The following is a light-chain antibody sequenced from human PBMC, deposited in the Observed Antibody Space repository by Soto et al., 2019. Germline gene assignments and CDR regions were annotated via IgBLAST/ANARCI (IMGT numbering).Light chain of an antibody. V-gene: IGKV3-20*01. J-gene: IGKJ5*01. CDR2: GAS. CDR3: QQYGSATNT. Sequence: EIVLTQSPGTLSLSXGERATLSCRASQSVSSSYLAWYQQKPGQAPRLLIYGASSRATGIPDRFSGSGSGTDFTLTISRLEPEDFAVYYCQQYGSATNTFGQGTRLEIK. CDR1: QSVSSSY.